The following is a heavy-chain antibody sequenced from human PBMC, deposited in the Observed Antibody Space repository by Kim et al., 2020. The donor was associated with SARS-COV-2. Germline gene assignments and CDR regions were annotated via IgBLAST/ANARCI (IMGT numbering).Heavy chain of an antibody. CDR3: ARDGLASTTVTTIGIPRYYYYGMDV. V-gene: IGHV3-7*01. D-gene: IGHD4-17*01. CDR2: IKQDGSEK. Sequence: GGSLRLSCAASGFTFSSYWMSWVRQAPGKGLERVANIKQDGSEKYYVDSVKGRFTISRDNAKNSLYLQMNSLRAEDTAVYYCARDGLASTTVTTIGIPRYYYYGMDVWGQGTTVTVSS. J-gene: IGHJ6*02. CDR1: GFTFSSYW.